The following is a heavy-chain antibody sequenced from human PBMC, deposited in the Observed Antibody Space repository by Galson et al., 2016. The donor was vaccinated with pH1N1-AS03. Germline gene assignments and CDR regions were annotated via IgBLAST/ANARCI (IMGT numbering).Heavy chain of an antibody. Sequence: SLRLSCAASGFTINNNYMSWVRQAPGKGLVWVSVIYGGGDTFYADSVKGRFTISRDNSKNTVYLQMNSLRAEDTAVYYCAREPWGSTQGEYWGQGTLVTVSS. CDR2: IYGGGDT. V-gene: IGHV3-53*01. CDR3: AREPWGSTQGEY. D-gene: IGHD3-16*01. J-gene: IGHJ4*02. CDR1: GFTINNNY.